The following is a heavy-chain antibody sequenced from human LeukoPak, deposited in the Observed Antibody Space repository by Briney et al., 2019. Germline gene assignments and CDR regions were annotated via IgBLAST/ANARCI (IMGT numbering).Heavy chain of an antibody. CDR3: AREKDYGDPVVTATHPDYFDY. D-gene: IGHD2-21*02. CDR2: MYYSGRT. CDR1: GGSISSRSYY. J-gene: IGHJ4*02. V-gene: IGHV4-39*07. Sequence: SETLSLTCSVSGGSISSRSYYWGWFRQPPGEGLEWIGSMYYSGRTYSNPSRKNQVTISVDTSKNQFSLKLSSVTAADTALYYCAREKDYGDPVVTATHPDYFDYWGQGTLVTVSS.